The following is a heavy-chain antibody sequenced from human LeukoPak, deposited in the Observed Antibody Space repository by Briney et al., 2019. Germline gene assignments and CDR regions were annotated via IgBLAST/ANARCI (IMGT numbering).Heavy chain of an antibody. D-gene: IGHD6-13*01. J-gene: IGHJ4*02. CDR1: GYTFTSYG. V-gene: IGHV1-18*01. Sequence: GASVKVSCKASGYTFTSYGISWVRQAPGQGLEWMGWISAYNGNTNYAQKLQGRVTMTTDTSTSTAYMELRSLRSDDTAVYYCAREAGRIAAAGPFDYWGQGTLVTVSS. CDR2: ISAYNGNT. CDR3: AREAGRIAAAGPFDY.